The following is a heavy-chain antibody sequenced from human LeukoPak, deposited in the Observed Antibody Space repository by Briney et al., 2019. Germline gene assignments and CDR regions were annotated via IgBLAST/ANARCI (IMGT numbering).Heavy chain of an antibody. CDR3: VQGGGYCGGDCFFYFDY. Sequence: PGGSLRLSCAASGFTFSSNPMSWVRQAPGKGLEWVSAISCSGINTYYADSVTGRFTISRDNSRNTLYLQMNSLRAEDTAVYYCVQGGGYCGGDCFFYFDYWGPGTLVTVSS. J-gene: IGHJ4*02. CDR2: ISCSGINT. D-gene: IGHD2-21*02. CDR1: GFTFSSNP. V-gene: IGHV3-23*01.